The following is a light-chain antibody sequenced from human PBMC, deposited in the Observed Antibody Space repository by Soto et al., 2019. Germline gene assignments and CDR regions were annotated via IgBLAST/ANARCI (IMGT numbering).Light chain of an antibody. J-gene: IGKJ1*01. Sequence: DIQMTRSPSTLSASVGDRVTITCRASQSISSWLAWYQQKPGKAPKLLIYDASSLQSGVPSRFSGSGSGTQFTLTISSLQPDDFATYYCQQYNSGGTFGQGTKVEIK. CDR2: DAS. V-gene: IGKV1-5*01. CDR3: QQYNSGGT. CDR1: QSISSW.